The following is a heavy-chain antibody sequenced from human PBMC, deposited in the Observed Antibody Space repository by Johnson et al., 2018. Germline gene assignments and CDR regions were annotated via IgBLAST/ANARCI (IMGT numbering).Heavy chain of an antibody. D-gene: IGHD2-15*01. CDR2: VNSRGGT. V-gene: IGHV3-23*01. CDR3: AKGRCRGGCDNSDCFDV. CDR1: GFSFTNAW. J-gene: IGHJ3*01. Sequence: EVQLLESGGGLVKPGGSLRLSCAASGFSFTNAWMTWVRQAPGKGLEWVSDVNSRGGTYYADSVRGRFTISRDNSESTVQLQMNSLRVADTAVYYCAKGRCRGGCDNSDCFDVWGQGTTVTVSP.